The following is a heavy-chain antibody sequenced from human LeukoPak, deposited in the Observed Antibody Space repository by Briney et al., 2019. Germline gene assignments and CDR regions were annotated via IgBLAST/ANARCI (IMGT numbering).Heavy chain of an antibody. J-gene: IGHJ5*02. CDR1: GYTFTGYY. Sequence: ASVKVSCKASGYTFTGYYMHWVRQAPGQGLEWMGWINPNSGGTNYAQKFQGRVTMTRDTSISTAYMELSRLRSDDTAVYYCARADFWSGYSNWFDPWGQGTLVTVSS. CDR2: INPNSGGT. V-gene: IGHV1-2*02. D-gene: IGHD3-3*01. CDR3: ARADFWSGYSNWFDP.